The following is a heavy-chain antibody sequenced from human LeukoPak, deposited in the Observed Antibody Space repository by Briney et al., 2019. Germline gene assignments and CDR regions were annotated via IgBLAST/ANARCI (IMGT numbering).Heavy chain of an antibody. CDR1: GYTFTDYY. V-gene: IGHV1-46*01. J-gene: IGHJ4*02. CDR3: ARMAMDPAMVTNFFDL. Sequence: ASVEISFKASGYTFTDYYMYWVRQAPGQGPECMGVIHPSGGGTTYAQKFQGRVTLTKDTATSTVYIELSSLRSDDTAVYYCARMAMDPAMVTNFFDLWGQGTLLIVSA. CDR2: IHPSGGGT. D-gene: IGHD5-18*01.